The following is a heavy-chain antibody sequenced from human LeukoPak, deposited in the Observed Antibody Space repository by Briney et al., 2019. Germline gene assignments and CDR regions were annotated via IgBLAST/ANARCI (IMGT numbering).Heavy chain of an antibody. CDR2: ISGSGGRT. D-gene: IGHD4-17*01. Sequence: GGSLRLSCAASGFTFSSYAMSWVRQAPGKGLEWVSAISGSGGRTYYTDSVKGRFTISRGNSKNTLYLQMNSLRAEDTAVYYCAKVFRKDGDFHLFDYWGQGTLVTVSS. CDR3: AKVFRKDGDFHLFDY. CDR1: GFTFSSYA. J-gene: IGHJ4*02. V-gene: IGHV3-23*01.